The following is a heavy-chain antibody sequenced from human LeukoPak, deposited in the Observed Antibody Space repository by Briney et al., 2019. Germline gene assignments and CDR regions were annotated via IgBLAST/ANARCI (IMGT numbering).Heavy chain of an antibody. J-gene: IGHJ4*02. CDR3: ARDWWELLY. V-gene: IGHV3-48*01. Sequence: PGGSLRLSCAASGFTFSSYSMNWIRQAPGKGLEWISYISSSSGSIHYADSVKGRFTISRDNAKSSLYLQMNSLRVEDTAVYYCARDWWELLYWAQGTLVTVSS. CDR2: ISSSSGSI. D-gene: IGHD1-26*01. CDR1: GFTFSSYS.